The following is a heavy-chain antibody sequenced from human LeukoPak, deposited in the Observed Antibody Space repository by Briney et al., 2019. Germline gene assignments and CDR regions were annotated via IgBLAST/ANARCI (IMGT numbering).Heavy chain of an antibody. CDR3: ARTGIDSGYTSVDY. D-gene: IGHD5-12*01. CDR1: DGSISSNNW. CDR2: IYHSGTT. V-gene: IGHV4-4*02. J-gene: IGHJ4*02. Sequence: SETLSLTCAVSDGSISSNNWWSWVRQPPGKGLEWIGEIYHSGTTDYNPSLKSRVTISVDKPKNQFSLKLSSVTAADTAFYYCARTGIDSGYTSVDYWGQGTLVTVSS.